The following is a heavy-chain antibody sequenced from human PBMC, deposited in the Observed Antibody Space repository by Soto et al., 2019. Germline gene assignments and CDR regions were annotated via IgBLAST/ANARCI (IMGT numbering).Heavy chain of an antibody. V-gene: IGHV1-2*04. CDR2: INPNSGGT. D-gene: IGHD3-10*01. J-gene: IGHJ4*02. CDR1: GYTFTGYY. CDR3: ESGTMLRGAFPIIDY. Sequence: ASVKVSCKASGYTFTGYYMHWVRQAPGQGLEWMGWINPNSGGTNYAQKFQGWVTMTRDTSISTAYMELSRLRSDDTAVYYCESGTMLRGAFPIIDYWGQGTLVTVSS.